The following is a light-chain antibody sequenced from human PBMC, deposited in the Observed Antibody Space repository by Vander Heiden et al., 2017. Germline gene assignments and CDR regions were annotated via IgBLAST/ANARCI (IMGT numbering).Light chain of an antibody. CDR3: QSYDNSLSGSRV. J-gene: IGLJ1*01. CDR2: GNS. CDR1: SSNIGAGYA. V-gene: IGLV1-40*01. Sequence: QSVLTQPPSVSGAPGQRVTISCTGSSSNIGAGYAGHWYQQLPGTAPKLLIYGNSNRPSGVPDRFSGSKSGTSASLAITGLQAEDEADYYCQSYDNSLSGSRVFGTGTKVTVL.